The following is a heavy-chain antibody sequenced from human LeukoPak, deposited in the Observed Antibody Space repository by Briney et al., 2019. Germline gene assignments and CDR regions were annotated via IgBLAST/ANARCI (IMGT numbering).Heavy chain of an antibody. CDR2: IISKSDGGTT. Sequence: PGGSLRLSCAASGFSVSDAYMSWVRQTPGKRLEWIGRIISKSDGGTTDYAAPVKDRFITSRDDSKGTLYLQLNSLRTDDTAVYLAQYYFDYWGRGTLVTVSS. D-gene: IGHD5-24*01. J-gene: IGHJ4*02. CDR1: GFSVSDAY. V-gene: IGHV3-15*01. CDR3: QYYFDY.